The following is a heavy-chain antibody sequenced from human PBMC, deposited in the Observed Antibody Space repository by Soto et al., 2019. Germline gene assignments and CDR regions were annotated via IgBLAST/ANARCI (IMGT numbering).Heavy chain of an antibody. CDR2: INPSGGST. CDR1: GYTFTSYY. V-gene: IGHV1-46*01. CDR3: ARDLWCGGDCYDGASYGMDV. D-gene: IGHD2-21*02. Sequence: GASVKVSCKASGYTFTSYYMHWVRQAPGQGLEWMGIINPSGGSTSYAQKFQGRVTMTRDTSTSTVYMELSSLRSEDTAVYYCARDLWCGGDCYDGASYGMDVWGQGTTVTVSS. J-gene: IGHJ6*02.